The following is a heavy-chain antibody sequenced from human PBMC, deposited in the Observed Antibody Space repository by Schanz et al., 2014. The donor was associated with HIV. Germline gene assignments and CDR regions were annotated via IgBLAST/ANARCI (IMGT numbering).Heavy chain of an antibody. D-gene: IGHD4-17*01. J-gene: IGHJ4*01. CDR1: GGSFRGYY. Sequence: QVQLQQWGAGLLKPSETLSLTCAVYGGSFRGYYWTWIRQFPGLGLEWIGGVRHIGGTNYNPSLKRRVPMPMDMSKTHFSLNLPSVTAADTAVYFCARGDFGGNSVDYWGHGNMVTVSS. V-gene: IGHV4-34*02. CDR2: VRHIGGT. CDR3: ARGDFGGNSVDY.